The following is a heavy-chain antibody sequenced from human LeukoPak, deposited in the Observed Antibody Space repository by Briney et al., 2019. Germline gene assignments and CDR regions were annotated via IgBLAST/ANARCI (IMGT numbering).Heavy chain of an antibody. Sequence: SETLSLTCTVSGGSITSGCYYWSWLRQRPGKGLEWIGYIYYSGSTYYNPSLKSRVTISVDTSKNQFSLKLSSVTAADTAVYYCARGVAAAGTADYWGQGTLVTVSS. J-gene: IGHJ4*02. CDR3: ARGVAAAGTADY. CDR2: IYYSGST. CDR1: GGSITSGCYY. V-gene: IGHV4-31*03. D-gene: IGHD6-13*01.